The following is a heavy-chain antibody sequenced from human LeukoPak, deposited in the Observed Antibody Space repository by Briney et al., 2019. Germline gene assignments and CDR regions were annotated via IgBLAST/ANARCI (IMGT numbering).Heavy chain of an antibody. CDR1: GFTFSDYY. CDR2: ISSSGSTI. V-gene: IGHV3-11*01. J-gene: IGHJ4*02. D-gene: IGHD6-13*01. CDR3: ANFPLPQHRTDY. Sequence: PGGSLRLSCAASGFTFSDYYMSWIRQAPGKGLEWVLYISSSGSTIYYADSVKGRFTISRDNAKNSLYLQMNSLRAEDTAVYYCANFPLPQHRTDYWGQGTLVTVSS.